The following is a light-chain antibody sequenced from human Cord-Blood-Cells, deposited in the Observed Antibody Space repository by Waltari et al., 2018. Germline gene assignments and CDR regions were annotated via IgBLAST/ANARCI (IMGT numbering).Light chain of an antibody. V-gene: IGKV1-5*01. Sequence: DIQMTRSTSSLSASGGDRGTIPCRASQSISTWLAWYQQKPEKAPKLLVYDASSLESGVPARFSGSGSGTEFTLTISSLQPDDFATYYCQQYNSYPYTFGQGTKLEIK. J-gene: IGKJ2*01. CDR1: QSISTW. CDR3: QQYNSYPYT. CDR2: DAS.